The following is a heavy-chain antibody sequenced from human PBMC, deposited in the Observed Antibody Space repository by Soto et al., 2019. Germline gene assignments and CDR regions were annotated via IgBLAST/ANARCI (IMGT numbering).Heavy chain of an antibody. Sequence: ASVKVSCKASGYTFTGYYMHWVRQAPGQGLEWMGWINPNSGGTNYAQKFQGRVTMTWDTSISTAYIELSRLRSDDTAIYYCARVVDVYSGPHLDIWGQGTMVTVSS. D-gene: IGHD1-26*01. CDR2: INPNSGGT. CDR1: GYTFTGYY. V-gene: IGHV1-2*02. CDR3: ARVVDVYSGPHLDI. J-gene: IGHJ3*02.